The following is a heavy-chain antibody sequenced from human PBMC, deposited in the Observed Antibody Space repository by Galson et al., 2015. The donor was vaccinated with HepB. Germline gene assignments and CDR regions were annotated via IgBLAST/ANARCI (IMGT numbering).Heavy chain of an antibody. Sequence: LRLSCAASGFTFSSYGMHWLRQAPGKGLEWVATISSDGDTKYYADSVKGRFTISRDNSKKTVYLQMNSLRAEDTAVYHCAKGAATNWYFDLWGRGTLVTVSS. CDR2: ISSDGDTK. J-gene: IGHJ2*01. V-gene: IGHV3-30*18. CDR3: AKGAATNWYFDL. CDR1: GFTFSSYG. D-gene: IGHD5-12*01.